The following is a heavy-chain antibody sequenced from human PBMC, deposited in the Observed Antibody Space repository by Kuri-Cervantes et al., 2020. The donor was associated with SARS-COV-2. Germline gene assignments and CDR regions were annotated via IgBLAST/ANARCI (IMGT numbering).Heavy chain of an antibody. V-gene: IGHV1-2*02. D-gene: IGHD1/OR15-1a*01. CDR2: INANSGDT. J-gene: IGHJ4*02. CDR3: AILVNKLRDFDY. Sequence: ASVTDSCKASGYTFTDHYMHWVRQAPGQGLEWMGGINANSGDTNFAQRFQGRVTMTSDASTNTVYMELSSLTSDDTAVYYCAILVNKLRDFDYWGQGTLVTVSS. CDR1: GYTFTDHY.